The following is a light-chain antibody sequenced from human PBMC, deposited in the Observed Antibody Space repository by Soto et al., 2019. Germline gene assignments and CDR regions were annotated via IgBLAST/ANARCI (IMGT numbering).Light chain of an antibody. J-gene: IGKJ4*01. CDR1: QTISNY. Sequence: DIQMTQSPSSLSASLGDRVTITCRASQTISNYLNWYQQKPGKAPKLLIYASSTLQSGVPSRFSGSGSGTDFTLTISSLQPEDFVTYYCQQSYSTILTFGGGTKVEIK. CDR3: QQSYSTILT. V-gene: IGKV1-39*01. CDR2: ASS.